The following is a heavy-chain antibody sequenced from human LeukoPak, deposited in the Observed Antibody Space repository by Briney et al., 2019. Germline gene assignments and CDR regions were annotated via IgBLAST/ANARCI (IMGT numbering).Heavy chain of an antibody. V-gene: IGHV1-2*02. Sequence: ASVKVSCKASGYTFTAYYMHWVRQAPGQGLEWMGWINPNSGGTNYAQKFQGRVTMTTDTSTSTAYMELRSLRSDDTAVYYCARDRSCCSGGSCYSCYYYGMDVWGQGTTVTVSS. J-gene: IGHJ6*02. CDR3: ARDRSCCSGGSCYSCYYYGMDV. CDR2: INPNSGGT. D-gene: IGHD2-15*01. CDR1: GYTFTAYY.